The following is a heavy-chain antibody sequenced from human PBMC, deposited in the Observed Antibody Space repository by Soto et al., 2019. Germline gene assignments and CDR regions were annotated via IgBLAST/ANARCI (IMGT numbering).Heavy chain of an antibody. CDR2: ISAYNGNT. D-gene: IGHD2-8*01. CDR1: GYTFTGYG. CDR3: ARAHQDCTNGVCYENWFDP. V-gene: IGHV1-18*04. Sequence: ASVKVSCKASGYTFTGYGISWVRQAPGQGLEWMGWISAYNGNTNYAQKLQGRVTMTTDTSTSTAYMELRSLRSDDTAVYYCARAHQDCTNGVCYENWFDPWGQGTLVTVSS. J-gene: IGHJ5*02.